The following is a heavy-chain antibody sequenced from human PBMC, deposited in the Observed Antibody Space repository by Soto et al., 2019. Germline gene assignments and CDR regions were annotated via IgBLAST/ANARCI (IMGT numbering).Heavy chain of an antibody. J-gene: IGHJ5*02. V-gene: IGHV4-4*07. CDR3: VRDGTKTLRDWFDP. CDR2: IYATGTT. D-gene: IGHD1-1*01. CDR1: GASISGFY. Sequence: SETLSLTCTVSGASISGFYWSWIRKSAGKGLKWIGRIYATGTTDYNPSLKSRVMMSVDTSKKQFSLKLRSVTAADTAVYYCVRDGTKTLRDWFDPWGQGSSVTVSS.